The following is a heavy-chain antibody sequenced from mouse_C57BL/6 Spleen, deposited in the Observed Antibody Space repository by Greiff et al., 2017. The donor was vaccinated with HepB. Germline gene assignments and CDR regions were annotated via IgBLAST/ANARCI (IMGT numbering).Heavy chain of an antibody. CDR3: TPSTDAWFAY. CDR1: GFNIKDDY. CDR2: IDPENGDT. J-gene: IGHJ3*01. V-gene: IGHV14-4*01. D-gene: IGHD4-1*02. Sequence: EVQLQQSGAELVRPGASVKLSCTASGFNIKDDYMHWVKQRPEQGLEWIGWIDPENGDTEYASKFQGKATITADTSSNTAYLQLSSLTSEDTAVYYCTPSTDAWFAYWGQGTLVTVSA.